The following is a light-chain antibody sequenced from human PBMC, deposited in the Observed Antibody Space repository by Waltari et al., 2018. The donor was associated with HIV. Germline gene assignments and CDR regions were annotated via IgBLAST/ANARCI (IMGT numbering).Light chain of an antibody. J-gene: IGLJ1*01. CDR3: CSYGGSHTYYV. Sequence: QSVLIQPRAVSGSLGQAVTSACTVTPRALTGLEYLCLYQKHPDKAHKLIIYYIIHRPAGVPDRFSSSKSGTTASLTISDLRAEDEAQYYCCSYGGSHTYYVFGTGTMVTV. V-gene: IGLV2-11*01. CDR1: PRALTGLEY. CDR2: YII.